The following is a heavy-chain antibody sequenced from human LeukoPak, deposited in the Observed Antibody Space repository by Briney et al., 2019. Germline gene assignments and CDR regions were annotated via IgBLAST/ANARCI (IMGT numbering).Heavy chain of an antibody. CDR1: GFTFSSYS. J-gene: IGHJ4*02. D-gene: IGHD1-1*01. Sequence: GGSLRLSCVASGFTFSSYSMNWVRQAPGKGLEWVSSISSSSSYIYYADSVKGRFTISRDNAKNSLYLQMNSLRAEDTAVYYCARQVMTVLKHPQPIVYRGQGTLVTVSS. V-gene: IGHV3-21*01. CDR3: ARQVMTVLKHPQPIVY. CDR2: ISSSSSYI.